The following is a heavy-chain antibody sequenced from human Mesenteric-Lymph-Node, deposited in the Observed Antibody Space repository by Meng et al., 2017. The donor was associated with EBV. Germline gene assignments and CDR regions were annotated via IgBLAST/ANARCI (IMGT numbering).Heavy chain of an antibody. J-gene: IGHJ4*02. CDR3: ATGLYGDYALAN. CDR2: IYYSGST. V-gene: IGHV4-61*01. CDR1: GGSVSSGTYY. D-gene: IGHD4-17*01. Sequence: QAQLQRPGPGLLRTWETLSITCTVSGGSVSSGTYYWSWIRQRPGKGLEWIGYIYYSGSTNYNPSLKSRVAISVDTSKNQFSLKLSSVTAADTAVYYCATGLYGDYALANWGQGTLVTVSS.